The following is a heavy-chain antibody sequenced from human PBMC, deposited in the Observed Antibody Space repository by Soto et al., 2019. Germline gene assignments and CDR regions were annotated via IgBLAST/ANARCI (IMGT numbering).Heavy chain of an antibody. CDR3: ARPAAGTGSYYYGMDV. J-gene: IGHJ6*02. V-gene: IGHV1-69*12. Sequence: QVQLVQSGAEVKKPGSSVKVSCKASGGTFSSYAISWVRQAPGQGLEWMGGIIPIFGTANYAQKCQGRVTIAADESTSTAYMELSSLRSDDTAVYYCARPAAGTGSYYYGMDVWGQGTTVTVSS. CDR1: GGTFSSYA. D-gene: IGHD6-13*01. CDR2: IIPIFGTA.